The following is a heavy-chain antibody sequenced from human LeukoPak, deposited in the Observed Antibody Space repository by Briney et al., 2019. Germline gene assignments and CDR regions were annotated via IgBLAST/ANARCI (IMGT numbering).Heavy chain of an antibody. Sequence: SETLSLTCTVSSGSITNANYYWGWIRQPPGKGLEWIGTIYHSGTTYYNSSLKSRVTISVDTSKNQFSLKLSSVTAADTAVYYCARRFPAHYFDYWGQGTLVTVSS. CDR2: IYHSGTT. J-gene: IGHJ4*02. CDR1: SGSITNANYY. D-gene: IGHD6-25*01. CDR3: ARRFPAHYFDY. V-gene: IGHV4-39*01.